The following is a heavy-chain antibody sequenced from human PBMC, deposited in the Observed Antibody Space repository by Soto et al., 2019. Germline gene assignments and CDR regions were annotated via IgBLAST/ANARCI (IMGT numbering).Heavy chain of an antibody. CDR2: INHSGST. V-gene: IGHV4-34*01. Sequence: QLQLQQWGAGLLKPSETLSLTCAVYGGSFSGYYWSWIRQPPGKGLEWIGEINHSGSTNYNPSLKSRVTISVDTSKNQFSLKLSSVTAADTAVYYGARAGNHYYYYYMDVWGKGTTVTVSS. J-gene: IGHJ6*03. CDR1: GGSFSGYY. D-gene: IGHD1-1*01. CDR3: ARAGNHYYYYYMDV.